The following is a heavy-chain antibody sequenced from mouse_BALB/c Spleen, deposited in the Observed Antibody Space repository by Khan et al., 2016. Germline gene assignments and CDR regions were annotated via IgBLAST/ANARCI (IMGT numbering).Heavy chain of an antibody. CDR2: ISYSAHT. J-gene: IGHJ1*01. CDR3: ASAYGNIIWYCDV. CDR1: GGSITSGN. D-gene: IGHD1-1*01. Sequence: EVQLQESGPSLVKPSQTLSLTCSVTGGSITSGNWNWIRKFPGNKLEYMGYISYSAHTYYNPSLKCRISITRDTSKYQYYLLLNSVTTEDTATYYCASAYGNIIWYCDVWGAGTTVTVSS. V-gene: IGHV3-8*02.